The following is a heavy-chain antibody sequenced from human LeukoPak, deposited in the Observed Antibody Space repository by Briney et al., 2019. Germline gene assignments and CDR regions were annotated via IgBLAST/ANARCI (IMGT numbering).Heavy chain of an antibody. V-gene: IGHV3-30*02. CDR1: GFTFSSYS. CDR2: IRYDGSDK. J-gene: IGHJ4*02. D-gene: IGHD4-17*01. CDR3: TCKPTVTTTYGGDY. Sequence: QPGRSLRLSCAASGFTFSSYSMNWVRQAPGKGLEWVAFIRYDGSDKYYADSVKGRFTISRDNSKNTLYLQMNSLRAEDTAVYYCTCKPTVTTTYGGDYWGQGTLVTVSS.